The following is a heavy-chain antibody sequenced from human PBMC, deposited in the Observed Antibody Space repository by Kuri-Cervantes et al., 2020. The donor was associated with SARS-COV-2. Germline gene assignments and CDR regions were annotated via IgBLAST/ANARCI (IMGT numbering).Heavy chain of an antibody. J-gene: IGHJ4*02. D-gene: IGHD6-19*01. Sequence: GESLKISCAASGFTFSSYAMSWVRQAPGKGLEWVSVISASGASTYYADSVKGRFTISRDNSKNTLYLQMNSLRAEDTAVYYCAKVGTSTAVSGRFDYWGQGTLVTVSS. V-gene: IGHV3-23*01. CDR2: ISASGAST. CDR1: GFTFSSYA. CDR3: AKVGTSTAVSGRFDY.